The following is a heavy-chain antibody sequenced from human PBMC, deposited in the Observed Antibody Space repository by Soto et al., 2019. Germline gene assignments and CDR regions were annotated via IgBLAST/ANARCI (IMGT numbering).Heavy chain of an antibody. CDR2: IYYSGST. CDR1: GGSISSSSYY. V-gene: IGHV4-39*01. Sequence: SETLSLTCTVSGGSISSSSYYWGWIRQPPGKGLEWIGSIYYSGSTYYNPSLKSRVTISVDTSKNQFSLKLSSVTAVDTAVYYCARGIAARQEYYFDYWGQGTLVTVSS. J-gene: IGHJ4*02. CDR3: ARGIAARQEYYFDY. D-gene: IGHD6-13*01.